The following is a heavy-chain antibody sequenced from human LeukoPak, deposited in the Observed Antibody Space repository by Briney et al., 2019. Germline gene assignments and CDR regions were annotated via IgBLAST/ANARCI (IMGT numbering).Heavy chain of an antibody. CDR1: GFTFSTFT. V-gene: IGHV3-23*01. CDR2: IFGGGGST. CDR3: AKDRIPENRWNFDF. D-gene: IGHD1-14*01. Sequence: GGSLRLSCAASGFTFSTFTMNWVRQAPGRGLEWVSGIFGGGGSTFYADSVKGRFTVSRDNSKNILYLQMNTLRADDTAIYYCAKDRIPENRWNFDFWGQGTPVTVSS. J-gene: IGHJ4*02.